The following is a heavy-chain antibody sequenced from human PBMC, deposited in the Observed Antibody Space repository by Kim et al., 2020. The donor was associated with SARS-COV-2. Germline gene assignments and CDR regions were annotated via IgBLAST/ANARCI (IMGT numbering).Heavy chain of an antibody. CDR3: ARHRWDFDWLLSTENYFDY. CDR1: GGSISSSSYY. D-gene: IGHD3-9*01. CDR2: IYYSGST. J-gene: IGHJ4*02. Sequence: SETLSLTCTVSGGSISSSSYYWGWIRQPPGKGLEWIGSIYYSGSTYYNPSLKSRVTISVDTSKNQFSLKLSSVTAADTAVYYCARHRWDFDWLLSTENYFDYWGQGTLVTVSS. V-gene: IGHV4-39*01.